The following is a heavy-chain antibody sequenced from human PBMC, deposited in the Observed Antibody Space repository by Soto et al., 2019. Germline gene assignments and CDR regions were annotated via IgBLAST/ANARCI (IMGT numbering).Heavy chain of an antibody. CDR2: IIPIFGTA. Sequence: ASLKVSCNASRVAFSKFIVTWVRQAPGLGLEWVGGIIPIFGTANYAQKFQGRVTITADESTSTSYMEVNNLRSEDTAVYYCAKVRYSSPMGYYYGMDVWGQGTTVTVSS. D-gene: IGHD6-19*01. CDR1: RVAFSKFI. CDR3: AKVRYSSPMGYYYGMDV. J-gene: IGHJ6*02. V-gene: IGHV1-69*13.